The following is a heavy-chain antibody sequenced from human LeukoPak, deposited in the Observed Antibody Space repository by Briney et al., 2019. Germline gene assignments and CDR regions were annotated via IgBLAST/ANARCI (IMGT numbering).Heavy chain of an antibody. J-gene: IGHJ3*02. Sequence: ASVKVSCKASGYTFTSYGISWVRQAPGQGLEWMGWISAYNGNTNYAQKLQGRVTMTTDTSTSTAYMELRSLRSDDRAVYYCARSLLVVPDASGEHDAFDMWGQGTMVTVSS. V-gene: IGHV1-18*01. CDR2: ISAYNGNT. D-gene: IGHD2-8*02. CDR1: GYTFTSYG. CDR3: ARSLLVVPDASGEHDAFDM.